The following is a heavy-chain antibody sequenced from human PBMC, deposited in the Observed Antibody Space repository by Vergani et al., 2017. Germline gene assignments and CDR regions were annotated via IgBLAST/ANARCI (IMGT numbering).Heavy chain of an antibody. D-gene: IGHD4-11*01. V-gene: IGHV3-33*01. Sequence: QVQLVESGGGVVQPGRSLRLSCAASGFTFSSYGMHWVRQAPGKGLEWVAVIWYDGSNKYYADSVKGRFTISRDNSKNTLYLQMNSLRAEDTAVYYCAREGDYSNYRNYYYYMDVWGKGTTVTVSS. CDR3: AREGDYSNYRNYYYYMDV. CDR1: GFTFSSYG. CDR2: IWYDGSNK. J-gene: IGHJ6*03.